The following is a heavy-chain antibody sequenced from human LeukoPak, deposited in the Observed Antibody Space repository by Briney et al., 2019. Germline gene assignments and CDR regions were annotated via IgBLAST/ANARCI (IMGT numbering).Heavy chain of an antibody. V-gene: IGHV3-11*04. CDR1: GFTFSDYY. Sequence: GGSLRLSCAASGFTFSDYYVSWIRQAPGKGLEWVSYISSSGSTIYYADSVKGRFTISRDNAKNSLYLQMNSLRAEDTAVYYCARVYYYDSSGYPPPPDYWGQGTLVTVSS. D-gene: IGHD3-22*01. J-gene: IGHJ4*02. CDR3: ARVYYYDSSGYPPPPDY. CDR2: ISSSGSTI.